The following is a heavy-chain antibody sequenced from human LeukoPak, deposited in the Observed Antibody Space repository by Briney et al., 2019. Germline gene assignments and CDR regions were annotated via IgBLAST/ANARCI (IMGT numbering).Heavy chain of an antibody. D-gene: IGHD3-22*01. Sequence: GGSLRLSCAASGFTFSSYWMSWVRQAPGKGLEWVAVISYDGSNKYYADSVKGRFTISRDNSKNTLYLQMNSLRAEDTAVYYCAKDSDYYDSSGYTEDWGQGTLVTVSS. CDR1: GFTFSSYW. CDR2: ISYDGSNK. CDR3: AKDSDYYDSSGYTED. V-gene: IGHV3-30*18. J-gene: IGHJ4*02.